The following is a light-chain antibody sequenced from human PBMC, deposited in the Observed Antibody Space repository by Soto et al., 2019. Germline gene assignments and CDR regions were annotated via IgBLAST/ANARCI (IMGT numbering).Light chain of an antibody. J-gene: IGKJ4*01. CDR2: GAS. CDR1: QPVSDNF. V-gene: IGKV3-20*01. CDR3: QQYGTSALS. Sequence: IVLTQSPGTLSLSPGERATLSCRASQPVSDNFLAWYQQIPGQGPRLLIFGASTRATGIPDRFSGSGSGTDFTLTISRLEPEDCAVYYCQQYGTSALSFGGGTKVEIK.